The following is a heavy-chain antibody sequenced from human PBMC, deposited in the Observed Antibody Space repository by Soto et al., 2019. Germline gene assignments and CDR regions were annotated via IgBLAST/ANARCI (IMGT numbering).Heavy chain of an antibody. D-gene: IGHD3-3*01. CDR3: ALDFWSGYYRYNWFDH. CDR1: GYSFTSYW. Sequence: KISCKGSGYSFTSYWISWVRQAPGQGLEWMGGIIPIFGTANYAQKFQGRVTITADESTSTAYMELSSLRSEDTAVYYCALDFWSGYYRYNWFDHWGQGTLVTVSP. CDR2: IIPIFGTA. J-gene: IGHJ5*02. V-gene: IGHV1-69*01.